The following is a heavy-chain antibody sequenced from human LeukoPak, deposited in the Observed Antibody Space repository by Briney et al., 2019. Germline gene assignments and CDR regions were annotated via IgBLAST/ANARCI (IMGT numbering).Heavy chain of an antibody. V-gene: IGHV4-59*01. Sequence: TSETLSLTCTVSGGSISGYYWSWIRQPPGKGLEWIGYIYSSGSTNYNPSLKSRVTISIDTSKNQFSLKLTSVTAADTAVYYCAREGTTVTHFDYWGRGTLVTVSS. CDR2: IYSSGST. CDR3: AREGTTVTHFDY. CDR1: GGSISGYY. J-gene: IGHJ4*02. D-gene: IGHD4-11*01.